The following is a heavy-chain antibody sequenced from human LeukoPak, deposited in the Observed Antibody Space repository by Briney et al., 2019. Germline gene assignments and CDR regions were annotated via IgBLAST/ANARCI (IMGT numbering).Heavy chain of an antibody. CDR3: ARNPPRYYDSSGPSRN. J-gene: IGHJ4*02. V-gene: IGHV4-34*01. CDR2: INHSGST. Sequence: PSETLSLTCAVYGVTFSGYYWSWIRQPPGKGLEWIGEINHSGSTNYNPSLKSRVTISVDTSKNQFSLKLSSVTAADTAVYYCARNPPRYYDSSGPSRNWGQGTLVTVSS. D-gene: IGHD3-22*01. CDR1: GVTFSGYY.